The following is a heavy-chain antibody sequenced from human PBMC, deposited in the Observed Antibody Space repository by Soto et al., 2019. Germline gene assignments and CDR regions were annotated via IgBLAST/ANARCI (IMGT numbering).Heavy chain of an antibody. CDR3: ASPGRLAYFDY. CDR1: GFTVSSNY. D-gene: IGHD6-19*01. Sequence: GGSLRLSCAASGFTVSSNYMSWVRQAPGKGLEWVSVIYSGGSTYYADSVKGRFTIPRDNSKNTLYLQMNSLRAEDTAVYYCASPGRLAYFDYWGQGTLVTVSS. J-gene: IGHJ4*02. V-gene: IGHV3-53*01. CDR2: IYSGGST.